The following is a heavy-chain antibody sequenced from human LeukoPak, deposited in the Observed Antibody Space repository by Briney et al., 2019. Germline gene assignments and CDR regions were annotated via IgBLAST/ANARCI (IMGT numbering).Heavy chain of an antibody. CDR3: ARALKIYGSGSLWGRRGDYYYYMDV. V-gene: IGHV4-39*07. CDR1: GGSISSSSYY. CDR2: IYYSGST. Sequence: SETLSLTCTVSGGSISSSSYYWGWIRQPPGKGLEWIGSIYYSGSTYYNPSLKSRVTISVDTSKNQFSLKLSSVTAADTAVYYCARALKIYGSGSLWGRRGDYYYYMDVWGKGTTVTVSS. D-gene: IGHD3-10*01. J-gene: IGHJ6*03.